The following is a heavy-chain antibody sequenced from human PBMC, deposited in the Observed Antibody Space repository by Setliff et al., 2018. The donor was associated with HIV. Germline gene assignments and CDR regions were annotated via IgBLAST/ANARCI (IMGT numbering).Heavy chain of an antibody. CDR2: IYHSGRT. J-gene: IGHJ6*02. CDR1: GYSISSDYY. D-gene: IGHD3-3*01. Sequence: SETLSLTCAVSGYSISSDYYWGWIRQPPGKGLEWIGSIYHSGRTYCNSSLKSRVTISVDTSKNQFSLKLSSVTAADTAVYYCARIFGDQGYYYGMDVWGQGTTVTAP. CDR3: ARIFGDQGYYYGMDV. V-gene: IGHV4-38-2*01.